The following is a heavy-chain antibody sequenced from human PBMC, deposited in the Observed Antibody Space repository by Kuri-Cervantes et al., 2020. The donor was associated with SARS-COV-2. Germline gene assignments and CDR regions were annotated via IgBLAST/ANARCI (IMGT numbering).Heavy chain of an antibody. J-gene: IGHJ4*02. V-gene: IGHV3-30-3*01. CDR1: GFTFSSYA. CDR3: AREALTTVIDY. D-gene: IGHD4-17*01. Sequence: GGSLRLSCAASGFTFSSYAMHWVRQAPGKGLEWVAVISYDGSNKYYADSVKGRFTISRDNSKNTLYPQMNSLRAEDTAVYYCAREALTTVIDYWGQGTLVTVSS. CDR2: ISYDGSNK.